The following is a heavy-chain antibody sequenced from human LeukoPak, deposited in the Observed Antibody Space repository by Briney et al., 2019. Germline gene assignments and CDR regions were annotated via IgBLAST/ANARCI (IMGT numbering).Heavy chain of an antibody. D-gene: IGHD6-19*01. CDR2: INPNSGGT. CDR3: ARERGTLAVAGDAVDI. Sequence: ASVKVSCKASGYTFTSYDINWVRQAPGEGLEWMGRINPNSGGTKYAQKFQGRVTMTRDTSINTAYMEVRRLTSDDTAVYYCARERGTLAVAGDAVDIWGQGTMVTVSS. V-gene: IGHV1-2*06. CDR1: GYTFTSYD. J-gene: IGHJ3*02.